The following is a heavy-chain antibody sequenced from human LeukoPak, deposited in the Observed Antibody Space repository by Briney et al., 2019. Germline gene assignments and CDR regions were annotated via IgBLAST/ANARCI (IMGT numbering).Heavy chain of an antibody. CDR1: GFTFSSYS. D-gene: IGHD2-21*02. J-gene: IGHJ3*02. Sequence: PGGSLRLSCAASGFTFSSYSMNWVRQAPGKGLEWVSSISSSSSYKYYADSVKGRFTISRDNAKNSLYLQMNSLRAEDTAVYYCARDQLLMVVTAHIDAFDIWGQGTMVTVSS. CDR2: ISSSSSYK. CDR3: ARDQLLMVVTAHIDAFDI. V-gene: IGHV3-21*01.